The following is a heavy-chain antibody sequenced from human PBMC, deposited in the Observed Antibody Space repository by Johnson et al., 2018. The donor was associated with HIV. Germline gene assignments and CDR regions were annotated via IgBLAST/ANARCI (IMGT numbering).Heavy chain of an antibody. CDR2: IKQDGSEK. V-gene: IGHV3-7*01. J-gene: IGHJ3*02. CDR1: GFTFSSYW. CDR3: AREGGIAAAGTDAFDI. D-gene: IGHD6-13*01. Sequence: VQLVESGGGLAKPAWSPRLSCAASGFTFSSYWMSWVRQAPGKGLEWVANIKQDGSEKYYVDSVKGRFTISRDNAKNSLYLQMNSLRAEDTAVYYCAREGGIAAAGTDAFDIWGQGTMVTVSS.